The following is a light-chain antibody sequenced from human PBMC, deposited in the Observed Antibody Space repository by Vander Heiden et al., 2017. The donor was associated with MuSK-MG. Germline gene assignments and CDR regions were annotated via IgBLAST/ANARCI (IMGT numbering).Light chain of an antibody. J-gene: IGLJ3*02. Sequence: QSALTQPASVSGSPGQSITISCTGTSSDVGGYNYVSWYQQHPGKAPKLMIYDVSNRPSGVYNRFSGSQSGNTASLTISGLQAEDEADYYCSSYTSSSTWVFGGGTKLTVL. CDR1: SSDVGGYNY. CDR2: DVS. CDR3: SSYTSSSTWV. V-gene: IGLV2-14*01.